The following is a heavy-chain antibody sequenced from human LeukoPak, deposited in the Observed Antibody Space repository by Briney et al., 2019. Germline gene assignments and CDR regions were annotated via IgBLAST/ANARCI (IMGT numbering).Heavy chain of an antibody. V-gene: IGHV3-33*06. Sequence: GRSRRLSCAASGFSFSSYGMHWVRQAPGKGLEWVALIWYDGSNKYYADSVKGRFTISRDNSKNTLYLQMNSLRVEDTAVYYCAKGLGFPPGEYYYMDVWGEGTTVTVSS. D-gene: IGHD2-21*01. CDR3: AKGLGFPPGEYYYMDV. CDR1: GFSFSSYG. J-gene: IGHJ6*03. CDR2: IWYDGSNK.